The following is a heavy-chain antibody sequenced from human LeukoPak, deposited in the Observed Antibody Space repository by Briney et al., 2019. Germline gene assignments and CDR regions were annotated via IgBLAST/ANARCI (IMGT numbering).Heavy chain of an antibody. Sequence: GGSLRLSCAASGFTSDDYAMHWVRQAPGKGLEWVSGISWNSGSIGYADSVKGRFTISRDNAKNSLYLQMNSLRAEDTALYYCARIVGATRWFDPWGQGTLVTVSS. CDR1: GFTSDDYA. CDR2: ISWNSGSI. CDR3: ARIVGATRWFDP. D-gene: IGHD1-26*01. V-gene: IGHV3-9*02. J-gene: IGHJ5*02.